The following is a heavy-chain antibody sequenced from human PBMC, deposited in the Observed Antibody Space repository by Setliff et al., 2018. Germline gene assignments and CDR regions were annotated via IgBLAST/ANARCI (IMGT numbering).Heavy chain of an antibody. CDR2: IYPGDYDT. J-gene: IGHJ1*01. CDR3: ARRAVTAEYFQH. Sequence: GESLKISCQASGYSFTTYWIAWVRQMPGKGLEWMGVIYPGDYDTSYSPSFQGRVTISVDKSSNTAYLQWSSLKASDTAIYYCARRAVTAEYFQHWGHGTLVTVSS. V-gene: IGHV5-51*01. D-gene: IGHD4-17*01. CDR1: GYSFTTYW.